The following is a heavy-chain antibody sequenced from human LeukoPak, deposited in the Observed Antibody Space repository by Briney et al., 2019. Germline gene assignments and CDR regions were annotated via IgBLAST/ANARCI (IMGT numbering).Heavy chain of an antibody. CDR1: GFTFSSYT. V-gene: IGHV3-21*01. D-gene: IGHD6-13*01. CDR2: ISSSSTYI. CDR3: AREAAAAGVAGFDY. Sequence: GGSLRLSCAASGFTFSSYTMNWVRQAPGKGLEWVSSISSSSTYIYYADSVKGRFTISRDNAKNSLYLQMNSLRAEDTAVYYCAREAAAAGVAGFDYWGQGTLVTVSS. J-gene: IGHJ4*02.